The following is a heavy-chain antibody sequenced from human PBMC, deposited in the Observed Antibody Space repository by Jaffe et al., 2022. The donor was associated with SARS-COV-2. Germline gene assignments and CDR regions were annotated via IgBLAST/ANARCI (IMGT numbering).Heavy chain of an antibody. J-gene: IGHJ4*02. V-gene: IGHV3-30*18. Sequence: QVQLVESGGGVVQPGRSLRLSCAASGFTFSSYGMHWVRQAPGKGLEWVAVISYDGSNKYYADSVKGRFTISRDNSKNTLYLQMNSLRAEDTAVYYCANHPERTTVTTVWGQGTLVTVSS. CDR1: GFTFSSYG. CDR2: ISYDGSNK. CDR3: ANHPERTTVTTV. D-gene: IGHD4-17*01.